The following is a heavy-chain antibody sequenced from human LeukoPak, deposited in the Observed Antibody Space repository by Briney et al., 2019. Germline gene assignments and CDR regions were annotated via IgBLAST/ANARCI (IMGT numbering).Heavy chain of an antibody. CDR2: ISAYNGNT. Sequence: ASVKVSCKASGYTFTSYGISWVRQAPGQGLEWMGWISAYNGNTNYAQKLQGRVTMTTDTSTSTAFMELRSLRSDDTAVYYCARGYITMGYYDYWGQGALVTVSS. V-gene: IGHV1-18*01. CDR3: ARGYITMGYYDY. D-gene: IGHD5-18*01. J-gene: IGHJ4*02. CDR1: GYTFTSYG.